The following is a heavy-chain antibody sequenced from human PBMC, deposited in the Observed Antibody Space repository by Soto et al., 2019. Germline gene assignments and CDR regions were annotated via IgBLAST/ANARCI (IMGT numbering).Heavy chain of an antibody. CDR1: GFTFGSYG. J-gene: IGHJ4*02. CDR3: ARDQGRGYSYGFDY. Sequence: QVQLVESGGGVVQPGRSLRLSCAASGFTFGSYGMHWVRQAPGKGLEWVAVIWYDGSNKYYADSVKGRFTISRDNSKNTLYLQMNSLRAEDTAVYYCARDQGRGYSYGFDYWGQGTLVTVSS. V-gene: IGHV3-33*01. D-gene: IGHD5-18*01. CDR2: IWYDGSNK.